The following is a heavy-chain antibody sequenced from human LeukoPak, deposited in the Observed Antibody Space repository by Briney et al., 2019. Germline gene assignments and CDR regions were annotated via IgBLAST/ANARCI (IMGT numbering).Heavy chain of an antibody. D-gene: IGHD2-15*01. Sequence: PGGSLRLSCAASGFTFDDYAMHWVRHAPGKGLEWVSLISWDGGSTYYADSVKGRFTISRDNSKNSLYLQMNSLRAEDTALYYCAKDYCSGGSCYFFGYWGQGTLVTVSS. V-gene: IGHV3-43D*03. J-gene: IGHJ4*02. CDR2: ISWDGGST. CDR3: AKDYCSGGSCYFFGY. CDR1: GFTFDDYA.